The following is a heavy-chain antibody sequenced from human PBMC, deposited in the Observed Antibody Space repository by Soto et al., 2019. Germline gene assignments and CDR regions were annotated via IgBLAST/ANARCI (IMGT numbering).Heavy chain of an antibody. CDR3: VKGSRSSRPYYFDY. J-gene: IGHJ4*02. V-gene: IGHV3-23*01. CDR1: GFTFSSYA. Sequence: GGSLRLSCAASGFTFSSYAMSWVRQAPLKGLEWVSAITGSGDDTYHADSVKGRFTISRDNSKNTLYLQMNSLRAEDTAVYYCVKGSRSSRPYYFDYWGQGTLVTVSS. D-gene: IGHD6-6*01. CDR2: ITGSGDDT.